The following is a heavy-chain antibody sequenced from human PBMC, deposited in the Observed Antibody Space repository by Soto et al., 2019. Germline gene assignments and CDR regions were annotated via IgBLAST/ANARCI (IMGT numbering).Heavy chain of an antibody. V-gene: IGHV1-2*04. CDR1: GYTFTGYY. J-gene: IGHJ4*02. D-gene: IGHD6-6*01. CDR3: ARATTIAARPHFYY. Sequence: QVPLVQSGAEVKKHGASVKVSCKASGYTFTGYYMHWVRQAPGPGLEWMGWNNPNSGGTNYAQKFQGWVTMTRDPSISTAYMELSRLRSDDTAVYYCARATTIAARPHFYYWGQGTLVTVSS. CDR2: NNPNSGGT.